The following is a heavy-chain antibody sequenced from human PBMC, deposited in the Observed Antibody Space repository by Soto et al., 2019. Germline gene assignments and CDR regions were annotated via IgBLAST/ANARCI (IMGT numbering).Heavy chain of an antibody. Sequence: GGSLRLSCAASGFTFSSYGMHWVRQAPGKGLEWVAVISYDGSNKYYADSVKGRFTISRDNSKNTLYLQMNSLRAEDTAVYYCAKDWQWGGYIRGDSLDYWGQGTLVTVSS. D-gene: IGHD5-12*01. CDR3: AKDWQWGGYIRGDSLDY. CDR2: ISYDGSNK. J-gene: IGHJ4*02. CDR1: GFTFSSYG. V-gene: IGHV3-30*18.